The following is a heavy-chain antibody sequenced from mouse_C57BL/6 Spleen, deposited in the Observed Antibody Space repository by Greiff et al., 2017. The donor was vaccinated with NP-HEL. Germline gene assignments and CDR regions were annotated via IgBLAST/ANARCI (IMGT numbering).Heavy chain of an antibody. V-gene: IGHV1-55*01. J-gene: IGHJ2*01. Sequence: VQLQQSGAELVKPGASVKMSCKASGYTFTSYWITWVKQRPGQGLEWIGDIYPGSGSTNYNEKFKSKATLTVDTPSSTAYMQLSSLTSEDSAVYYCARNDYDHYFDYWGQGTTLTVSS. CDR1: GYTFTSYW. CDR3: ARNDYDHYFDY. D-gene: IGHD2-4*01. CDR2: IYPGSGST.